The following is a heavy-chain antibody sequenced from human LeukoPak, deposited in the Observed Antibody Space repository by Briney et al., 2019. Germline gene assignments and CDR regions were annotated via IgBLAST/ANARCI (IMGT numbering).Heavy chain of an antibody. CDR2: INHSGST. D-gene: IGHD3-9*01. CDR3: ARDRPVLRYSTYCFDY. V-gene: IGHV4-34*01. Sequence: SETLSLTCAVYGGSFSGYYWSWIRQPPGKGLEWIGEINHSGSTNYNPSLKSRVTISVDTSKNQFSLKLSSVTAADTAVYYCARDRPVLRYSTYCFDYWGQGTLVTVSS. CDR1: GGSFSGYY. J-gene: IGHJ4*02.